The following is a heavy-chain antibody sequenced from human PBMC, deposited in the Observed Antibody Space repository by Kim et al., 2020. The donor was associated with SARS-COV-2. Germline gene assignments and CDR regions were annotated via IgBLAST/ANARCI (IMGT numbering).Heavy chain of an antibody. CDR3: AKDSNAYTNSWSTRAVNWFDP. CDR1: GFTFSSYA. J-gene: IGHJ5*02. CDR2: ISGSGGST. D-gene: IGHD6-13*01. Sequence: GGSLRLSCAASGFTFSSYAMSWVRQAPGKGLEWVSGISGSGGSTYYADSVKGRFTISRDNSKNTLYLQMNTLRVEDTAVYYCAKDSNAYTNSWSTRAVNWFDPWGQGTLVTVSS. V-gene: IGHV3-23*01.